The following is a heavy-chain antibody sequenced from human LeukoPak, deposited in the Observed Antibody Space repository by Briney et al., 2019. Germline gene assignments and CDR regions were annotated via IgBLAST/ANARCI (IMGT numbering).Heavy chain of an antibody. V-gene: IGHV4-34*01. J-gene: IGHJ4*02. CDR2: INHSGST. D-gene: IGHD3-10*01. CDR1: GGSFSGYY. Sequence: PSETLSLTCAVYGGSFSGYYWSWIRQPPGQGLEWIGEINHSGSTNYNPSLKSRVTISVDTSKNQFSLKLSSVTAADTAVYYCARVRGVPTYFDYWGQGTLVTVSS. CDR3: ARVRGVPTYFDY.